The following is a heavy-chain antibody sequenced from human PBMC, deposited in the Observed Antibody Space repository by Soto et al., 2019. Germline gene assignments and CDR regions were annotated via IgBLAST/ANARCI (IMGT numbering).Heavy chain of an antibody. CDR1: GFTFSSYG. CDR2: IWYDGSNK. CDR3: ARVPQRSARPIGAFVI. V-gene: IGHV3-33*01. J-gene: IGHJ3*02. Sequence: ESGGGVVQPGRSLRLSCAASGFTFSSYGMHWVRQAPGKGLEWVAVIWYDGSNKYYADSVKGRFTISRDNSKNTLYLQIVSLSAEDTAVYYGARVPQRSARPIGAFVILFQGTMVTVSS. D-gene: IGHD6-6*01.